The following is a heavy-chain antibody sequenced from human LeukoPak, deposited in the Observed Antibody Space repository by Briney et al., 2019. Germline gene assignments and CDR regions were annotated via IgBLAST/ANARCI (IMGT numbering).Heavy chain of an antibody. CDR2: INSDGSST. J-gene: IGHJ4*02. CDR1: GFTFSSYW. D-gene: IGHD6-13*01. V-gene: IGHV3-74*01. CDR3: ARDIEAAGIDY. Sequence: GESLRLSCAASGFTFSSYWMHWVRQAPGKGLVWVSRINSDGSSTSYADSVKGRFTISRDNAKNTLYLQMNSLRAEDTAVYYCARDIEAAGIDYWGQGTLVTVSS.